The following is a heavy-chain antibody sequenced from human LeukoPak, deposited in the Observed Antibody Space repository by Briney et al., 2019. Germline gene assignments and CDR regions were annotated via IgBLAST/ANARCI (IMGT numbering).Heavy chain of an antibody. CDR3: ARESITILMDV. CDR2: ISSSGSTI. Sequence: GGSLRLSCAASGFTFSSYEMNWVRQAPGKGLEWVSYISSSGSTIYYADSVKGRFTISRDNAKNSLYLQMNSLRAEDTAVYYCARESITILMDVWGKGTTVTISS. J-gene: IGHJ6*04. D-gene: IGHD3-9*01. CDR1: GFTFSSYE. V-gene: IGHV3-48*03.